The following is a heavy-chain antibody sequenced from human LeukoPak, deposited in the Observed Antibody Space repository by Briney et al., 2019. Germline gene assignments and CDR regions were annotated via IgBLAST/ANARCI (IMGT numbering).Heavy chain of an antibody. CDR2: VYPGDSDT. Sequence: GESLKISCKGSGYRFTSYWIGWVRQMPGKGLEWMGIVYPGDSDTRYSPSFQGQVTISADKSISTAYLQWSSLKASDTAMYYCAIPGYYGSGSNYGMDVWGQGTTVTVSS. J-gene: IGHJ6*02. CDR3: AIPGYYGSGSNYGMDV. CDR1: GYRFTSYW. V-gene: IGHV5-51*01. D-gene: IGHD3-10*01.